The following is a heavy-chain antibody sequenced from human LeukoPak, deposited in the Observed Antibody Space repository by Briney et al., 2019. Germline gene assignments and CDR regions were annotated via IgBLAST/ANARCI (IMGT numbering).Heavy chain of an antibody. CDR1: GGSINSYY. CDR3: ARLPLDYGDYGGFEY. J-gene: IGHJ4*02. Sequence: PSETLSLTCTVSGGSINSYYWSWIRQSPGKGLEWIGNIYYTGSTNYNPSLKSRVTISVDTSKNQFSLKLTSVTAAGTAIYYCARLPLDYGDYGGFEYWGQGILVTVST. D-gene: IGHD4-23*01. CDR2: IYYTGST. V-gene: IGHV4-59*08.